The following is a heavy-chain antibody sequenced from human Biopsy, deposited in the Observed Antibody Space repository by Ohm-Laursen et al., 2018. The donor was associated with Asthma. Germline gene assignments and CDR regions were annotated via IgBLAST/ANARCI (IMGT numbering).Heavy chain of an antibody. Sequence: VASVKVSCKPLGGTFNAYVIGWVRQAPGQGLEWMGGINSVFGTTTYPQKFQDRVTITADDSTSTVYMELSSLRSEDTAVYYCARKAGSCISRTCYSLDFWGQGTLVTASS. D-gene: IGHD2-2*01. CDR3: ARKAGSCISRTCYSLDF. V-gene: IGHV1-69*13. CDR2: INSVFGTT. CDR1: GGTFNAYV. J-gene: IGHJ4*02.